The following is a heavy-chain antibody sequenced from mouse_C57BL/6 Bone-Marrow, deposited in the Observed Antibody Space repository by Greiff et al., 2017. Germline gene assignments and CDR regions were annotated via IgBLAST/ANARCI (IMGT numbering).Heavy chain of an antibody. V-gene: IGHV5-6*01. J-gene: IGHJ4*01. CDR2: ISSGGSYT. D-gene: IGHD2-4*01. Sequence: EVQRVESGGDLVKPGGSLKLSCAASGFTFSSYGMSWVRQTPDKRLAWVATISSGGSYTYYPDSVKGRFTISRDNAKNTLYLQMSSLKSEDTAMYYCARPYDYDDGYYYAMDYWGQGTSVTVSS. CDR1: GFTFSSYG. CDR3: ARPYDYDDGYYYAMDY.